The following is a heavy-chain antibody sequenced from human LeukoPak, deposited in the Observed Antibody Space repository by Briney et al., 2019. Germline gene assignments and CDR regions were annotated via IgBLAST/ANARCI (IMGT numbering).Heavy chain of an antibody. CDR1: DGSVSSGSYY. J-gene: IGHJ5*02. CDR3: ASPRSYYDSSGYYIS. V-gene: IGHV4-61*01. CDR2: IYYSGST. Sequence: SENLSLTCAVSDGSVSSGSYYWSWIRQPPGKGLEWIGYIYYSGSTNYNPSLKSRVTISVDTSKNQFSLKLSSVTAADTAVYYCASPRSYYDSSGYYISWGQGTLVTVSS. D-gene: IGHD3-22*01.